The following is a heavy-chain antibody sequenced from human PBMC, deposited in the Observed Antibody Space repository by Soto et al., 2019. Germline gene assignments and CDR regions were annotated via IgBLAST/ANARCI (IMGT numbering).Heavy chain of an antibody. CDR1: VDSISIGDYY. D-gene: IGHD5-18*01. J-gene: IGHJ3*02. Sequence: PSETLSLTCTVSVDSISIGDYYWSWIRQPPGKGMEWIGYIYYSANTYYNPTLKSPITISVDMSKNQFSLKLSSVAAADTAVYKCSRALESCGFPDAFYIWSHGIMVT. CDR2: IYYSANT. CDR3: SRALESCGFPDAFYI. V-gene: IGHV4-30-4*01.